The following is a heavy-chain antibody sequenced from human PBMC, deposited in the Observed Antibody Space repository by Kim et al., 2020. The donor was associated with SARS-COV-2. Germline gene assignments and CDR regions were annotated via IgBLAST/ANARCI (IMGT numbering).Heavy chain of an antibody. V-gene: IGHV3-7*01. J-gene: IGHJ5*02. Sequence: YYVDSVKGRFTISRDNAKNSLYLQMNILRAVDTAVYYCGRGPNRGLEFDPWGQGTLVTVSS. CDR3: GRGPNRGLEFDP. D-gene: IGHD6-19*01.